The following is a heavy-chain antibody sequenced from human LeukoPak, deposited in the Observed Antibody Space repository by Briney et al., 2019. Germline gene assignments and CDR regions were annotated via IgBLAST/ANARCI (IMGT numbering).Heavy chain of an antibody. CDR1: GYSISSGYY. CDR2: ISHSGST. Sequence: SETLSLTCSVSGYSISSGYYWGWIRQPPGKGLEWVGTISHSGSTYYNPSLKSRVTISVDTSKNQLSLKLSSVTAADTAVYYCARDLYYYDSSGYSFDYWGQGTLVTVSS. D-gene: IGHD3-22*01. V-gene: IGHV4-38-2*02. J-gene: IGHJ4*02. CDR3: ARDLYYYDSSGYSFDY.